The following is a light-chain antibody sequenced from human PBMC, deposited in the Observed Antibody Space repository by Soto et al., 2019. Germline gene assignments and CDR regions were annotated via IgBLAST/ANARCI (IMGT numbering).Light chain of an antibody. CDR1: SSDVGGYNY. CDR3: SSYTSSSHVV. J-gene: IGLJ2*01. Sequence: QSALTQPASVSGSPGQSITISCTGTSSDVGGYNYVSWYQQHPGKAPKLMIYDVSNRPSGVSNRFSGSKSGNTASLTISWLQPEDEADYYCSSYTSSSHVVFGGGTQLTVL. CDR2: DVS. V-gene: IGLV2-14*01.